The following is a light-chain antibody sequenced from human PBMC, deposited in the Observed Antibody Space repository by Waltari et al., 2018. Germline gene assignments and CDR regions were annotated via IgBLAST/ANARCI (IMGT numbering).Light chain of an antibody. V-gene: IGLV3-1*01. CDR3: QAWDRGTRGV. CDR2: QNG. CDR1: ELGNRY. Sequence: SYDLTQPPSVSVSPGQTASITCSGDELGNRYVCWYQQKPGHSPGLIIDQNGRRPSGIPDRFSGSNSGNTATLTISGTQAMDEADYYCQAWDRGTRGVFGGGTRLTVL. J-gene: IGLJ2*01.